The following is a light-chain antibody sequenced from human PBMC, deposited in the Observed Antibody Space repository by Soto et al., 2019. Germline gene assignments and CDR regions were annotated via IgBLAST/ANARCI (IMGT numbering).Light chain of an antibody. CDR1: QSVSSN. J-gene: IGKJ2*01. CDR3: QQYNNWPPSYT. Sequence: EIVMTQSPATLSVSPGERATLSCRASQSVSSNLAWYQQKPGQAPRLLIYGASTRSTGIPARFSGSGSGTEFTITISSLQSADFAVYYCQQYNNWPPSYTFGQGTKLEIK. V-gene: IGKV3-15*01. CDR2: GAS.